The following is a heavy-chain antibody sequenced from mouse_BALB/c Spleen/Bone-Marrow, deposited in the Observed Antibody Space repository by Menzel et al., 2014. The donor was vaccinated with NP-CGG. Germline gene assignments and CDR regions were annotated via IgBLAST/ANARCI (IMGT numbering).Heavy chain of an antibody. CDR2: INPDSSTI. J-gene: IGHJ3*01. D-gene: IGHD1-2*01. Sequence: VESGGSLKLSCAASGFDFSRYWMSWVRQAPGKGLEWIGEINPDSSTINYTPSLKDKFIIPRDNAKNTLYLQMSKVRSEDTALYYCARMHYYGYVAYWGQGTLVTVSA. CDR3: ARMHYYGYVAY. CDR1: GFDFSRYW. V-gene: IGHV4-1*02.